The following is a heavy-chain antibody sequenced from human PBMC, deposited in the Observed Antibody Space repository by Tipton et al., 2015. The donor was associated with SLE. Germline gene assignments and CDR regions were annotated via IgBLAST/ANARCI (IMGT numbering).Heavy chain of an antibody. CDR3: ARAEGSSGWYDLRESWYFDL. V-gene: IGHV4-34*01. D-gene: IGHD6-19*01. CDR1: GGSFSGYY. Sequence: AGLVKPSETLSLTCAVYGGSFSGYYWSWIRQPPGKGLEWIGEINHSGSTNYNPSLKSRVTISVDTSKNQFSLKLSSVTAADTAVYYCARAEGSSGWYDLRESWYFDLWGRGTLVTVSS. J-gene: IGHJ2*01. CDR2: INHSGST.